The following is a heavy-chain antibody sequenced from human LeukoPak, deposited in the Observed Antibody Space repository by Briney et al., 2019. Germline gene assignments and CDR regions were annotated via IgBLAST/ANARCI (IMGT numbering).Heavy chain of an antibody. CDR2: ISSSSSYI. J-gene: IGHJ6*03. CDR3: ARVYCTTGVCYTPYYYYMDV. V-gene: IGHV3-21*01. Sequence: GGSLRLSCAASGFTFSSYSMNWVRHAPGKGLEWVSSISSSSSYIYYADSVKGRFTISRDNAKNSLYLQMNSLRAEDTAVYYCARVYCTTGVCYTPYYYYMDVLGKGTTVTVSS. D-gene: IGHD2-8*01. CDR1: GFTFSSYS.